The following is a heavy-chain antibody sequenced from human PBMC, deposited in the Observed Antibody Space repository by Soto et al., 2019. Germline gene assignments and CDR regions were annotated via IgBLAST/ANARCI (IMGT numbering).Heavy chain of an antibody. D-gene: IGHD5-18*01. V-gene: IGHV1-8*01. CDR2: MNPNSGNT. Sequence: ASVKVSCKASGYTFTSYDINWVRQATGQGLEWMGWMNPNSGNTGYAQKFQGRVTMTRNTSISTAYMELSSLRSEDTAVYYCARVVQPDDAFDIWSQGTMVTVSS. J-gene: IGHJ3*02. CDR1: GYTFTSYD. CDR3: ARVVQPDDAFDI.